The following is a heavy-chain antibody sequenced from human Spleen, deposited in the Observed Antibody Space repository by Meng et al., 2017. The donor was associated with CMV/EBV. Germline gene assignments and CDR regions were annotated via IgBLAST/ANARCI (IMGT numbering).Heavy chain of an antibody. V-gene: IGHV1-69*05. CDR1: YG. J-gene: IGHJ5*01. D-gene: IGHD2-2*01. CDR2: VIPPSGAP. Sequence: YGIGWVRQAPGQGLGWVGGVIPPSGAPSYAQKFQGRVTITTDESTTTAYMELRGLGSDDTAVYYCARGRSEGCTSTSCYVYNWFDPWGQGTLVTVSS. CDR3: ARGRSEGCTSTSCYVYNWFDP.